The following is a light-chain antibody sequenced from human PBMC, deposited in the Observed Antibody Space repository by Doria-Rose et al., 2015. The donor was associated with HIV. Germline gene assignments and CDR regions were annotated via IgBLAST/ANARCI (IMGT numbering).Light chain of an antibody. J-gene: IGKJ1*01. Sequence: DIRMTQSPSFLSASVGVRVTITCRASQGISRYLAWYQQKPGKAPTPLIFGASTLQSGVPSRFSGSGSGTEFTLTISSLQPEDFATYYCQQFDSFPRTFGKGTKVELK. CDR2: GAS. V-gene: IGKV1-9*01. CDR1: QGISRY. CDR3: QQFDSFPRT.